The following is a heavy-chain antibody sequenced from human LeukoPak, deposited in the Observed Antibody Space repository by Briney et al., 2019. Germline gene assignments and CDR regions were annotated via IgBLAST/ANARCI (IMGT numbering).Heavy chain of an antibody. D-gene: IGHD5-18*01. CDR1: GYTFTGYY. Sequence: ASVKVSCEASGYTFTGYYMHWVRQAPGQGLEWMGWINPNSGGTNYAQKFQGRVTMTRDTSISTAYMELSRLRSDDTAVYYCARVQAAWDTAMDYWYFDLWGRGTLVTVSS. CDR2: INPNSGGT. CDR3: ARVQAAWDTAMDYWYFDL. J-gene: IGHJ2*01. V-gene: IGHV1-2*02.